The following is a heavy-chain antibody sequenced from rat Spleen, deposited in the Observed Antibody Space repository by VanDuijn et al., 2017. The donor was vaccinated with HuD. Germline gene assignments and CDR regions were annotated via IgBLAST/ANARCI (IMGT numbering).Heavy chain of an antibody. CDR1: GLTFSNYG. CDR3: TTYTTEGIVLIDY. V-gene: IGHV5S23*01. J-gene: IGHJ2*01. D-gene: IGHD1-11*01. Sequence: EVQLVESGGGLVQPGRSMKLSCTASGLTFSNYGMHWIRQAPTKGLEWVATISNTGGNTYYPDSTKGRFTISRDNAKSTLYLQMDSLRSEDTATYYCTTYTTEGIVLIDYWGQGVMVTVSS. CDR2: ISNTGGNT.